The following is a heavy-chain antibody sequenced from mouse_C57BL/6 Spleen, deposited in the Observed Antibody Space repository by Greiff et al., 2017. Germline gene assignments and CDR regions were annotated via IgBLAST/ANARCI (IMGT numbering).Heavy chain of an antibody. CDR2: IDPETGGT. J-gene: IGHJ3*01. D-gene: IGHD1-1*01. CDR3: TRSNYYGSSPAWFAY. V-gene: IGHV1-15*01. CDR1: GYTFTDYE. Sequence: VKLMESGAELVRPGASVTLSCKASGYTFTDYEMHWVKQTPVHGLEWIGAIDPETGGTAYNQKFKGKAILTADKSSSTAYMELRSLTSEDSAVYYCTRSNYYGSSPAWFAYWGQGTLVTVSA.